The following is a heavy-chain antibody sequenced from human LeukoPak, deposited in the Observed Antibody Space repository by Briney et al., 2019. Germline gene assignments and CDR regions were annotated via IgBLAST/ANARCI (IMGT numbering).Heavy chain of an antibody. V-gene: IGHV4-59*08. CDR1: GGSISSHY. CDR3: ARDDYGVFYAFDV. Sequence: SETLSLTCTVSGGSISSHYWSWIRQPPGKGLEWIGYIYNSGSTNYNPSLKSRVTISLDTSKNQFSLHLTSVTAADTAVYFCARDDYGVFYAFDVWGQGTVVTVSS. J-gene: IGHJ3*01. CDR2: IYNSGST. D-gene: IGHD3-16*01.